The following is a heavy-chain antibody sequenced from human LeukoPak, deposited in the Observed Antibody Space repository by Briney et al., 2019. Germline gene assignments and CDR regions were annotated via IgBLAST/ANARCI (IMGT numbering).Heavy chain of an antibody. CDR1: GFTFSNYP. Sequence: GGSLRLSCAASGFTFSNYPMTWVRQAPGKGLEWVAVIDSSGGGIYYADSVKGRFTISRDNSKNTLYLQMDSLRAEDTAVFYCGKYSASGSRYFDYWGQGTLVTVSS. D-gene: IGHD1-26*01. V-gene: IGHV3-23*01. CDR2: IDSSGGGI. J-gene: IGHJ4*02. CDR3: GKYSASGSRYFDY.